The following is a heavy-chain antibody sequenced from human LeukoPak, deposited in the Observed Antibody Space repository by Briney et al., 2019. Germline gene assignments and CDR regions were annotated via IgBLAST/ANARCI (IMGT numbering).Heavy chain of an antibody. CDR3: ARGTPGMRVSSWYVFDY. D-gene: IGHD6-13*01. V-gene: IGHV1-69*06. J-gene: IGHJ4*02. CDR2: IIPIFGTA. CDR1: GGTFSSYA. Sequence: SVKVSCKASGGTFSSYAISWVRQALGQGLEWMGGIIPIFGTANYAQKFQGRVTITADKSTSTAYMELSSLRSEDTAVYYCARGTPGMRVSSWYVFDYWGQGTLVTVSS.